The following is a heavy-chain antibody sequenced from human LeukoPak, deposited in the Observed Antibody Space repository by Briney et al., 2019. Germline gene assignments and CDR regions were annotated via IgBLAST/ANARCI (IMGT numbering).Heavy chain of an antibody. CDR2: IRYDGSNE. CDR1: GFTFRSYG. Sequence: GGSLRLSCAASGFTFRSYGMHWVRQAPGKGLKWVAFIRYDGSNEYYADSVKGRVTISRDNAKNSLYLQMNSLRAEDTAVYYCARAIVATKFDYWGQGTLVTVSS. D-gene: IGHD5-12*01. J-gene: IGHJ4*02. CDR3: ARAIVATKFDY. V-gene: IGHV3-30*02.